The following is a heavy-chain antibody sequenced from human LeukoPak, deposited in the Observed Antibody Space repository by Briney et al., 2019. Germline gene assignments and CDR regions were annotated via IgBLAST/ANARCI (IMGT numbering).Heavy chain of an antibody. D-gene: IGHD5-12*01. CDR2: IYHSGST. CDR1: GGSIRSSNW. CDR3: ARGLRLGAFDI. Sequence: SETLPRTCAVSGGSIRSSNWWSWVRQPPGKGLEWIGEIYHSGSTNYNPSLKSRVTISVDKSKNQFSLKLSSVTAADTAVYYCARGLRLGAFDIWGQGTMVTVSS. V-gene: IGHV4-4*02. J-gene: IGHJ3*02.